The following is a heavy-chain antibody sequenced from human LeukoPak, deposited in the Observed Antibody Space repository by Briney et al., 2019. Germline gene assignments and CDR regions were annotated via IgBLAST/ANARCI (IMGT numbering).Heavy chain of an antibody. CDR2: ISGSDGTT. Sequence: GGSLRLSCAASGFTFSISFSMYAMSWVRQAPGKGLEWVSFISGSDGTTYYADSVKGRFTISRDNSKNTLYLQMNSLRAEDTAVYYCAKGPDYGDYQLYLYFDYWGQGTLVTVSS. CDR1: GFTFSISFSMYA. V-gene: IGHV3-23*01. J-gene: IGHJ4*02. D-gene: IGHD4-17*01. CDR3: AKGPDYGDYQLYLYFDY.